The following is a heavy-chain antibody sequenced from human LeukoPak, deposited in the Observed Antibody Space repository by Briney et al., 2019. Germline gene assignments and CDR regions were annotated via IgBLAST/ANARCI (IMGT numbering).Heavy chain of an antibody. CDR2: INADGSTT. CDR3: VVVVEPPDSDGFDV. Sequence: GGSLRLSCAASGFTFSSYSMNWVRQAPGKGLEWVSLINADGSTTTYADSVKGRSTISRDNARNTLSLQMNSLTIEDTAVYYCVVVVEPPDSDGFDVWGQGTMITVSS. J-gene: IGHJ3*01. V-gene: IGHV3-74*01. D-gene: IGHD1-14*01. CDR1: GFTFSSYS.